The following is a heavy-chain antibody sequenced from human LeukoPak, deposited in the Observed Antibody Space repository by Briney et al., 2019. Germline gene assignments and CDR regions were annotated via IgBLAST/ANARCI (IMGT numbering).Heavy chain of an antibody. CDR3: ARGGVQLPPYYFDY. CDR1: GVSISFYD. CDR2: IYSRGST. Sequence: PSETLSLTCTVSGVSISFYDWSWLRQPPGKGLEWIGHIYSRGSTNYNPSLKSRVTISVDTSKNQFSLKVRSVTAADTAVYYCARGGVQLPPYYFDYWGQGTLVTVSS. V-gene: IGHV4-59*01. D-gene: IGHD5-18*01. J-gene: IGHJ4*02.